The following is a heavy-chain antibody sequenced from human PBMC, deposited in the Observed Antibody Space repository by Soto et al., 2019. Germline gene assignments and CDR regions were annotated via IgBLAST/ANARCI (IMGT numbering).Heavy chain of an antibody. Sequence: SETLSLTCSVSADSFSKYYWTWIRQPPGEGLEWIGYIYFNGNTNYNPSLKGRVTISIDTSKKQFSLNLSSVTAADTAIYYCASVTFGGVVLAHWGQGTLVTVSS. V-gene: IGHV4-59*01. CDR3: ASVTFGGVVLAH. CDR1: ADSFSKYY. J-gene: IGHJ4*02. CDR2: IYFNGNT. D-gene: IGHD3-16*01.